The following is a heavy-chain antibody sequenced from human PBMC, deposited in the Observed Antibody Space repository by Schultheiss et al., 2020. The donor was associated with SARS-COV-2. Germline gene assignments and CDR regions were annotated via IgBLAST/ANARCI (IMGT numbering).Heavy chain of an antibody. D-gene: IGHD4-23*01. Sequence: GGSLRLSCAASGFTFSSYAMHWVRQAPGKGLEWVAVISYDGSNKYYADSVKGRFTISIDNSKNTLYLQMNSLRAEDTAVYYCAGLLGAYGGNSTGYWGQGTLVTVSS. CDR2: ISYDGSNK. CDR1: GFTFSSYA. J-gene: IGHJ4*02. V-gene: IGHV3-30*01. CDR3: AGLLGAYGGNSTGY.